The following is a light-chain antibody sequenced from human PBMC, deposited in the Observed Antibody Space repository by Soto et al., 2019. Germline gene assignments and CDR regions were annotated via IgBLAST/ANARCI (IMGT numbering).Light chain of an antibody. CDR1: SSDVGGYNF. CDR2: DVS. J-gene: IGLJ2*01. Sequence: QSALTQPASVSGSPGQAITISCTGTSSDVGGYNFFCWYQQYPGKAPKLIIYDVSNRPSGISNRFSGSRAGNTASLTISGLQADYDPDYYCRSERGVSGLEVFGGGTKLTVL. CDR3: RSERGVSGLEV. V-gene: IGLV2-14*01.